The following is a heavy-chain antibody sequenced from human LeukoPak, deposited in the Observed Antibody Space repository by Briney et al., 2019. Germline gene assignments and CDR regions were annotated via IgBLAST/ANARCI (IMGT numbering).Heavy chain of an antibody. J-gene: IGHJ3*02. CDR3: ATAHEQLVTLDAFDI. D-gene: IGHD6-6*01. CDR1: GYTFTDYY. V-gene: IGHV1-69-2*01. Sequence: GASVKVSCKATGYTFTDYYMHWVQQAPGKGLEWMGRVDPEDGETIYAEKFQGRVTITADTSTDTAYMELSSLRSEDTAVSYCATAHEQLVTLDAFDIWGQGTMVTVSS. CDR2: VDPEDGET.